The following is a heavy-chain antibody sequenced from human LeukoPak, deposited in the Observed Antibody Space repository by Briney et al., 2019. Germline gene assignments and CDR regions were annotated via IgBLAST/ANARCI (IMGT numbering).Heavy chain of an antibody. Sequence: GGSLRLSCAASGFSFSDYYMSWIRQAPGKGLEWVSYISISGSSIYYADSVKGRVTISRDNAKNTLYLQMNSLRAEDTAVYYCARDEKYGSGNGCLDNWGQGTLVTVSS. D-gene: IGHD6-19*01. J-gene: IGHJ4*02. CDR1: GFSFSDYY. CDR2: ISISGSSI. CDR3: ARDEKYGSGNGCLDN. V-gene: IGHV3-11*01.